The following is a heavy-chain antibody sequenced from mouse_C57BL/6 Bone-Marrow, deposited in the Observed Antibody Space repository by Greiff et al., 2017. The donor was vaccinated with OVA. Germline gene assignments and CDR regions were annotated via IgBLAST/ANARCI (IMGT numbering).Heavy chain of an antibody. CDR3: TTRNYYGSSIFY. V-gene: IGHV14-4*01. CDR1: GFNIKDDY. Sequence: VQLQQSGAELVRPGASVKLSCTASGFNIKDDYMHWVKQRPEQGLEWIGWIDPENGDTEYASKFQGKATITADTSSNTAYLQLSSLTSEDTAVYYCTTRNYYGSSIFYWGQGTRVTVSA. D-gene: IGHD1-1*01. CDR2: IDPENGDT. J-gene: IGHJ3*01.